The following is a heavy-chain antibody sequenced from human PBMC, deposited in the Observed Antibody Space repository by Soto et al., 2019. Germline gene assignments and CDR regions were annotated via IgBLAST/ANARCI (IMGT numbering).Heavy chain of an antibody. Sequence: QVQLAQSGAEVKKPGSSVKVSCKASGGTFSSYAISWVRQAPGQGLEWMGGIIPIFGTANYAQKFQGRVTITADESTSTAYMELSSLRSEDTAVYYCARAAEGNYYYYYGMDVWGQGTTVTVSS. D-gene: IGHD1-1*01. CDR2: IIPIFGTA. CDR1: GGTFSSYA. CDR3: ARAAEGNYYYYYGMDV. J-gene: IGHJ6*02. V-gene: IGHV1-69*01.